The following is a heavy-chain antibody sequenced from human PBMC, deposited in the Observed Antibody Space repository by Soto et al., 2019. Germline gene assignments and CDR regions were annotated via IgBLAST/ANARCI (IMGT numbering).Heavy chain of an antibody. D-gene: IGHD6-19*01. J-gene: IGHJ6*02. CDR1: GGSVSSGSYY. CDR2: IYYSGST. Sequence: QVQLQESGPGLVKPSETLSLTCTVSGGSVSSGSYYWSWIRQPPGKGLEWIGYIYYSGSTNYNPSLKSRVTISVDTSKNQFSLKLSSVTAADTAVYYCARAVDYYGMDIWGQGTTVTVSS. V-gene: IGHV4-61*01. CDR3: ARAVDYYGMDI.